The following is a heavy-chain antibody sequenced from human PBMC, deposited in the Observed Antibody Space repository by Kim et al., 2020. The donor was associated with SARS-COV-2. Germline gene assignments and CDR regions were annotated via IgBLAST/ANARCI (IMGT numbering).Heavy chain of an antibody. V-gene: IGHV1-3*01. J-gene: IGHJ5*01. CDR3: ARGTYGPKLWFDS. CDR2: INPGSGHT. CDR1: GYTFTNYA. Sequence: ASVKVSCKASGYTFTNYAIHWVRQAPGQTLQWMGWINPGSGHTKLSQDFQGRVTISRDTSTTTTFMALTSLTSEDTAVYYCARGTYGPKLWFDSWGQGTL. D-gene: IGHD2-15*01.